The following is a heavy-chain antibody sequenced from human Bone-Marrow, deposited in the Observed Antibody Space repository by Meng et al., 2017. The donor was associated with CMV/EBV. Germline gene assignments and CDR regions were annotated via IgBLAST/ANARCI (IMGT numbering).Heavy chain of an antibody. D-gene: IGHD2-15*01. J-gene: IGHJ4*02. CDR1: GFTFSSYA. Sequence: GGSLRLSCAASGFTFSSYAMHWVRQAPGKGLEWVAVISYDGSNKYYADSVKGRFTISRDNSKNTLYLQMNSLRAEDTAVYYCARDLLYCSGGSCYNYFDYWGQGTLVTGSS. CDR3: ARDLLYCSGGSCYNYFDY. CDR2: ISYDGSNK. V-gene: IGHV3-30-3*01.